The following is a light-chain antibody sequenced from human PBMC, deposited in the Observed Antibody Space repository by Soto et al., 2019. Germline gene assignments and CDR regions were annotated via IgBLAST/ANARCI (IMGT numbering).Light chain of an antibody. V-gene: IGKV3-20*01. CDR2: DAS. CDR3: QQYGRSPGLLT. J-gene: IGKJ3*01. CDR1: QSVTSTY. Sequence: EIVLTQSPGTLSLSPGERVTLSCRASQSVTSTYLAWYQQKPGQAPRLLIYDASTRATGIPDRFSGSGSGTDFTLTISRLEPEDFAVYYCQQYGRSPGLLTFGPGIKVDIK.